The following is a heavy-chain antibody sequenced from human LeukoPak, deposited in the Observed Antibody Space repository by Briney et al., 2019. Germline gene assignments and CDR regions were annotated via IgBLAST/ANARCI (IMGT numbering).Heavy chain of an antibody. Sequence: SETLSLTCTVSGGSISSFYWSWIRQPPGKGLEWIGYIYYTGSTNYNPSLESRVTMSVDTSKNQFSLRLRSVTAADTAVYYCARGQDFFASGSWFDYWGQGTPVTVSS. CDR2: IYYTGST. CDR3: ARGQDFFASGSWFDY. CDR1: GGSISSFY. V-gene: IGHV4-59*12. D-gene: IGHD3-10*01. J-gene: IGHJ4*02.